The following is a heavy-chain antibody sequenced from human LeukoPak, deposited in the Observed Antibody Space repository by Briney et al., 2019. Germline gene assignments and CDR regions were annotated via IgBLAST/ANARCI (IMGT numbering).Heavy chain of an antibody. D-gene: IGHD1-26*01. CDR3: ASLTHTESSGATVEYFDY. V-gene: IGHV3-30*04. J-gene: IGHJ4*02. Sequence: PGGSLRLSCAASGFTFSSYAMHWVRQAPGKGLEWVAVISYDGSNKYYADSVKGRFTISRDNSKNTLYLQMNSLRAEDTAVYYCASLTHTESSGATVEYFDYWGQGTLVTVSS. CDR1: GFTFSSYA. CDR2: ISYDGSNK.